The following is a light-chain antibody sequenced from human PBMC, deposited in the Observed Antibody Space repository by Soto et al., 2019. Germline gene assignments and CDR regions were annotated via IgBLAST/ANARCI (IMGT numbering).Light chain of an antibody. J-gene: IGLJ1*01. CDR3: CSYAGSSASYV. V-gene: IGLV2-23*01. CDR2: EGT. CDR1: SSDVGSYNL. Sequence: QSALTQPASVSGSPGQSITISCTETSSDVGSYNLVSWYQHHPGKAPKLMIYEGTKRPSGVSNRFSASKSGNTASLTISGLQAEDEADYYCCSYAGSSASYVFGTGTKVTVL.